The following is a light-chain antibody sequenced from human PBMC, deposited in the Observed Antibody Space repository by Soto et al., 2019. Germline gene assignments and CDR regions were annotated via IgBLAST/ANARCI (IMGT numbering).Light chain of an antibody. CDR1: SSNVGGHA. J-gene: IGLJ2*01. Sequence: CAGSSSNVGGHAVDWYQQVPGTAPRLLIYRTSQRPSGVPDRFSGSQSGTSASLAISGLQSGDEGDYYCATWDDTLNAPVFGGGTKLTVL. CDR3: ATWDDTLNAPV. V-gene: IGLV1-44*01. CDR2: RTS.